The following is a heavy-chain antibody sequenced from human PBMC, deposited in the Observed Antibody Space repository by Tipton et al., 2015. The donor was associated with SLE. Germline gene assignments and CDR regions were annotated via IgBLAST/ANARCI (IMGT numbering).Heavy chain of an antibody. CDR2: IYTSGST. CDR1: GGSISSGGYS. Sequence: TLSLTCAVSGGSISSGGYSWSWIRQPAGKGLEWIGYIYTSGSTNYNPSLKSRVTISVDKSKNQFSLKLSSVTAADTAVYYCASYERRRFDYWGQGTLVTVSS. J-gene: IGHJ4*02. V-gene: IGHV4-61*09. D-gene: IGHD1-1*01. CDR3: ASYERRRFDY.